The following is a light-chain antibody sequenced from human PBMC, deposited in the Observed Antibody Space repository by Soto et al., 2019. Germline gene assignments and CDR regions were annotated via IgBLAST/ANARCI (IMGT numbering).Light chain of an antibody. J-gene: IGKJ1*01. CDR2: SAA. V-gene: IGKV1-39*01. CDR3: QQSYSIVWT. Sequence: DNQMTQSPSSLSASVGDRFTIAYRASQTISMYLNWYQQKPGKAPKLLIYSAASLRSGVPARFSGSGSGTDFTLTISSLEPEDSATYYCQQSYSIVWTFGQGTKVDIK. CDR1: QTISMY.